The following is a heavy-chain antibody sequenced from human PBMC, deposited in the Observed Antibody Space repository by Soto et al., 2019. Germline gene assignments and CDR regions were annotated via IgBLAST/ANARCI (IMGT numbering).Heavy chain of an antibody. CDR3: ASEIAMAGTSGVSGDFYGMDV. CDR1: GYTFTKYP. D-gene: IGHD6-19*01. J-gene: IGHJ6*02. V-gene: IGHV1-3*04. Sequence: GASVKVSCKAFGYTFTKYPMQWVRQAPGQRLEWMGWINTGKGDAKYSQKFQCRVTLTRNTSENTAKLELRSLRSEETAVYYCASEIAMAGTSGVSGDFYGMDVWGQGTTVTVSS. CDR2: INTGKGDA.